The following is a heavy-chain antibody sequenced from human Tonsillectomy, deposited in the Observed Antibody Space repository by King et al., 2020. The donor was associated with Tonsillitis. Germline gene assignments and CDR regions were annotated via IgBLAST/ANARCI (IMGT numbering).Heavy chain of an antibody. CDR3: ARVSAGYDAFDI. Sequence: QLQESGPGLVKPSETLFLTCTVSGGSVSSGSYYWTWIRQPPGKGLEWIGYIYDSGRTNNNPSLKRRVTISVDTSKKFSLKLSSVTAADTAVYYCARVSAGYDAFDIWGQGTMVTVSS. D-gene: IGHD3-9*01. CDR1: GGSVSSGSYY. V-gene: IGHV4-61*01. J-gene: IGHJ3*02. CDR2: IYDSGRT.